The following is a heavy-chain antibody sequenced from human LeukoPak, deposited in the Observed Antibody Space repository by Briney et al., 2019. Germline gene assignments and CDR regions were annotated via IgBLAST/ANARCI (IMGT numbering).Heavy chain of an antibody. Sequence: PSETLSLTCTVSGGSISSGSYYWSWIRQPAGKGLEWIGRIYTSGSTNYNPSLKSRVTISVDTSKNQFSLKLSSVTAADTAVYYCASGYYFVYFDYWGQGTLVTVSS. CDR3: ASGYYFVYFDY. CDR2: IYTSGST. CDR1: GGSISSGSYY. D-gene: IGHD3-22*01. J-gene: IGHJ4*02. V-gene: IGHV4-61*02.